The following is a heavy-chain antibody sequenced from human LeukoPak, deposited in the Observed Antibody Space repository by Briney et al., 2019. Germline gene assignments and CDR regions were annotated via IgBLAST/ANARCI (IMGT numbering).Heavy chain of an antibody. D-gene: IGHD6-13*01. V-gene: IGHV1-69*04. CDR2: IIPILGIA. CDR1: GGTFSSYA. J-gene: IGHJ6*02. Sequence: SVKVSCKASGGTFSSYAISWVRQAPGQGLEWMGRIIPILGIANYAQKFQGRVTITADKSTSTAYMELSSLRSEDTAVYYCARGIRIKLGYYYGMDVWGQGTTVTVSS. CDR3: ARGIRIKLGYYYGMDV.